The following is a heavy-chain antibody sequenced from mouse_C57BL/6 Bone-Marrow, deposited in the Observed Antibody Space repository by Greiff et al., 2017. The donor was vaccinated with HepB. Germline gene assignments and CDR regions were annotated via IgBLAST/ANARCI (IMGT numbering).Heavy chain of an antibody. CDR1: GYTFTDYN. CDR3: ACGSSAYCSIDY. CDR2: INPNNGGT. D-gene: IGHD1-1*01. J-gene: IGHJ4*01. Sequence: VQLQQSGPELVKPGASVKIPCKASGYTFTDYNMDWVKQSHGKSLEWIGDINPNNGGTIYNQKFKGKATLTVEKSSSTAYMELLSLTSEDTAVYYCACGSSAYCSIDYWGQGTSVTVSS. V-gene: IGHV1-18*01.